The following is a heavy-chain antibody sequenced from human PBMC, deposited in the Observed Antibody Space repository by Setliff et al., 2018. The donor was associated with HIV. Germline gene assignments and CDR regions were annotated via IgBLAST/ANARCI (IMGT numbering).Heavy chain of an antibody. V-gene: IGHV3-30*04. J-gene: IGHJ6*03. CDR1: GFTISSYA. CDR2: ISQDGSNE. Sequence: PGGSLRLSCATSGFTISSYAMHWVRQAPGKGLEWVAAISQDGSNEYYADSAKGRFTISRDNTKNTLYLQMNSLKPEDTAVYYCARIAAAAGGMDVWGKGTTVTVSS. D-gene: IGHD6-13*01. CDR3: ARIAAAAGGMDV.